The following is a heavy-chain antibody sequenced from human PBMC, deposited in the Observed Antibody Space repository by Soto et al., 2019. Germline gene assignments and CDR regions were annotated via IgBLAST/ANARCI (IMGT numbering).Heavy chain of an antibody. Sequence: GGSLRLSCAASGFTFSSYWMHWVRQAPGKGLVWVSRINSDGSSTSYADSVKGRFTISRDNAKNTLYLQMNSLRAEDTAVYYCARVGSSGWYRPSAPYYYYYMDVWGKGTTVTVSS. CDR2: INSDGSST. CDR1: GFTFSSYW. V-gene: IGHV3-74*01. CDR3: ARVGSSGWYRPSAPYYYYYMDV. J-gene: IGHJ6*03. D-gene: IGHD6-19*01.